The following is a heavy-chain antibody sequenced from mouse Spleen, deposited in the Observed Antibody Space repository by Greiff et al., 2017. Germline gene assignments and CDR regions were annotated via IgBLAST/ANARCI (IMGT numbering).Heavy chain of an antibody. Sequence: EVKLMESGGGLVKPGGSLKLSCAASGFTFSDYGMHWVRQAPEKGLEWVAYISSGSSTIYYADTVKGRFTISRDNAKNTLFLQMTSLRPEDTAMYYCARAVVAQYYYAMDYWGQGTSVTVSS. J-gene: IGHJ4*01. V-gene: IGHV5-17*01. CDR1: GFTFSDYG. CDR2: ISSGSSTI. CDR3: ARAVVAQYYYAMDY. D-gene: IGHD1-1*01.